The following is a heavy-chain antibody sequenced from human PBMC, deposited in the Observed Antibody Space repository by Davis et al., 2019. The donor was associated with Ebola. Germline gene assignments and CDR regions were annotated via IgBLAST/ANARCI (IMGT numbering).Heavy chain of an antibody. J-gene: IGHJ6*02. D-gene: IGHD3-10*01. CDR1: GFTFNNYG. CDR3: ARDRYYTIDV. CDR2: ISDSGGTT. Sequence: GESLKISCAASGFTFNNYGMNWVRQAPGKGLEWVSGISDSGGTTHYADSVKGRFTISRDNAKNTLYLQMNSLRAEDTAVYYCARDRYYTIDVWGQGTTVTVSS. V-gene: IGHV3-23*01.